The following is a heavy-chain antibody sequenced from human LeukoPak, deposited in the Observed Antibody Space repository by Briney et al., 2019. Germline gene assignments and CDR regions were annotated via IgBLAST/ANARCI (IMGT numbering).Heavy chain of an antibody. CDR1: GFTFRDYN. V-gene: IGHV3-49*03. J-gene: IGHJ4*02. CDR2: IRSKADGGTT. Sequence: GGSLRLSCTASGFTFRDYNINWFRQAPGRGLEWVGFIRSKADGGTTEYAASVKGRFTISGDDSKNVAYLQINNLRAEDTALYYCARDDRPSGHDFDYWGQGTLVTVSS. D-gene: IGHD6-6*01. CDR3: ARDDRPSGHDFDY.